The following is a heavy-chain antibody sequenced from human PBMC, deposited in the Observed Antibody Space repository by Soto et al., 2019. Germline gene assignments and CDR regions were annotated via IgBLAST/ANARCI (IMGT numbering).Heavy chain of an antibody. CDR1: GYTFTSYA. CDR2: INAGNGNT. J-gene: IGHJ4*02. V-gene: IGHV1-3*01. Sequence: ASVKVSCKASGYTFTSYATHWVRQAPGQRLEWMGWINAGNGNTKYSQKFQGRVTITRDTSASTAYMELSSLRSEDTAVYYCARDPSTIFGVVTTFDYWGQGTLVTVSS. D-gene: IGHD3-3*01. CDR3: ARDPSTIFGVVTTFDY.